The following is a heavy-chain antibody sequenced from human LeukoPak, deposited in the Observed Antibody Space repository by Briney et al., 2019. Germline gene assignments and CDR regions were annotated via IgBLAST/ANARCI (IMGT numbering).Heavy chain of an antibody. CDR1: EFSVGSNY. V-gene: IGHV3-66*01. D-gene: IGHD5-24*01. CDR3: ASSKGWRQWEVGFDY. Sequence: GGSLRLSCAASEFSVGSNYMTWVRQAPGKGLEWVSLIYSGGSTYYADSVKGRFTISRDNSKNTLYLQMNSLRAEDTAVYYCASSKGWRQWEVGFDYWGQGTLVTVSS. CDR2: IYSGGST. J-gene: IGHJ4*02.